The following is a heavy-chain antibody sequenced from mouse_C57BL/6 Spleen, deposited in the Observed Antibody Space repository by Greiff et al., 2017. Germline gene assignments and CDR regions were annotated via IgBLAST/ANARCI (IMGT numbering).Heavy chain of an antibody. CDR1: GYTFTSYW. Sequence: QVQLQQPGAELVKPGASVKLSCKASGYTFTSYWMQWVKQRPGQGLEWIGEIDPSDSYTNYNQKFKGKATLTVDTSSSTAYMQLSSLTSEDSAVYYCARRGYGNYYDDWGKGTTLTVSS. J-gene: IGHJ2*01. D-gene: IGHD2-1*01. CDR3: ARRGYGNYYDD. CDR2: IDPSDSYT. V-gene: IGHV1-50*01.